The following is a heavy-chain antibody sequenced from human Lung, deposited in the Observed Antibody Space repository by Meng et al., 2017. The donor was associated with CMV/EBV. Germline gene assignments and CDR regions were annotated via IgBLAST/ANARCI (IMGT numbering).Heavy chain of an antibody. J-gene: IGHJ1*01. Sequence: QGQVRGSGPPPVKPSETLSLTCAVSGDSITNHNWWAWVRQPPGKGLEWIGEIPHRGSSAYNPSLKSRVSMSIDKSKNQFSLKLTSVTAADTAVYHCLRRSGGSVWGQGTLVTVSS. CDR3: LRRSGGSV. D-gene: IGHD3-10*01. CDR1: GDSITNHNW. V-gene: IGHV4-4*02. CDR2: IPHRGSS.